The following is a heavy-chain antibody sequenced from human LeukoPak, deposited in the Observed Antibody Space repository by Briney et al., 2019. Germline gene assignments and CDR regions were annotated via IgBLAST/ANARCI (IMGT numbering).Heavy chain of an antibody. D-gene: IGHD3-16*01. Sequence: PGGSLRLSCAASGFTFSSYSMNWVRQAPGKGLEWVSSISSSSSYIYYADSVKGRFTIYRDNAKNSLYLQMNSLRAEDTAVYYWTRGEVRRPYYYYGMDVWGQGTTVTVSS. CDR1: GFTFSSYS. CDR3: TRGEVRRPYYYYGMDV. J-gene: IGHJ6*02. CDR2: ISSSSSYI. V-gene: IGHV3-21*01.